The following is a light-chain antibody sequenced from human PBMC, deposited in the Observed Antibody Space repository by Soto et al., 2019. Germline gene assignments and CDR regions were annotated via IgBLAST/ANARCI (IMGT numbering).Light chain of an antibody. CDR3: QQYGRT. CDR1: QSVSSSY. CDR2: GAS. V-gene: IGKV3-20*01. Sequence: EIVLTQSPGTLSLSPGERATLSCRASQSVSSSYLAWYQQKPGQAPRLLIYGASSRATGIPDRFSGSGSGTDFTLTISRLXPEDXXXYYXQQYGRTFGQGTKVEIK. J-gene: IGKJ1*01.